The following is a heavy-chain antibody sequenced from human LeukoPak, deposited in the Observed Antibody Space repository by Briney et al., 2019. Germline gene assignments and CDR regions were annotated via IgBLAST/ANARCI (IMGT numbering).Heavy chain of an antibody. J-gene: IGHJ4*02. CDR1: GFTFSGYE. CDR2: ISSSASTI. CDR3: AREGCSSTSCYGY. Sequence: GWSLRLSCAASGFTFSGYEMNWVRQAPGRGLEWVSYISSSASTIYYADSVKGRFTISRDNAKNSLYLQMNSLRAEDTAVYYCAREGCSSTSCYGYWGQGTLVTVSS. V-gene: IGHV3-48*03. D-gene: IGHD2-2*01.